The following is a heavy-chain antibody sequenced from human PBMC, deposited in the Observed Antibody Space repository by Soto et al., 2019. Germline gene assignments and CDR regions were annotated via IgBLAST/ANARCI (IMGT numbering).Heavy chain of an antibody. V-gene: IGHV4-31*03. CDR2: IYYSGST. J-gene: IGHJ6*02. D-gene: IGHD6-6*01. CDR3: AREGAAPYYYYGMDV. Sequence: PSETLSLTCTVSGDSISRGAYYWSWIRQHPGKGLEWIGFIYYSGSTYYNPSLKSRVTISVDTSKNQFSLKLSSVTAADTAVYYCAREGAAPYYYYGMDVWGQGTTVTVSS. CDR1: GDSISRGAYY.